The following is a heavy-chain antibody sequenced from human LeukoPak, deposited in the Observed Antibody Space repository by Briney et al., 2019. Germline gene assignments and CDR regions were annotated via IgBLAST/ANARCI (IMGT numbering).Heavy chain of an antibody. CDR1: GGSISSSSYY. CDR3: ARSRGSGSYRWVVDV. V-gene: IGHV4-39*01. Sequence: SETLSLTCTVSGGSISSSSYYWGWIRQPPGKGLEWIGSIYYSGSTYYNPSLKSRVTISVDTSKNQFSLKLSSVTAADTAVYYCARSRGSGSYRWVVDVWGKGTTVTISS. D-gene: IGHD3-10*01. J-gene: IGHJ6*04. CDR2: IYYSGST.